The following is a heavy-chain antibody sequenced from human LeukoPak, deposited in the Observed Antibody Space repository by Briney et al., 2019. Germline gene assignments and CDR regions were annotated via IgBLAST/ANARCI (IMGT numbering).Heavy chain of an antibody. V-gene: IGHV3-21*01. CDR2: ISSSSSYI. D-gene: IGHD3-10*01. CDR1: GFTFSSYS. J-gene: IGHJ4*02. CDR3: ARAPGELFTTFFLDY. Sequence: GGSLRLSCAASGFTFSSYSMNWVRQAPGKGLEWVSSISSSSSYIYYADSVKGRFTISRDNAKNSLYLQMNSLRAEDTAVYYCARAPGELFTTFFLDYWGQGTLVTVSS.